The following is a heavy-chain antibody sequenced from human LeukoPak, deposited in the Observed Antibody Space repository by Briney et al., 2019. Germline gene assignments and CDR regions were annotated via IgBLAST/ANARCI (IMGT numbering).Heavy chain of an antibody. D-gene: IGHD6-19*01. CDR1: GFTFSSYS. CDR3: ASLYSSGWYGWFDP. J-gene: IGHJ5*02. CDR2: ISSSSSYI. V-gene: IGHV3-21*01. Sequence: GGSLRLSCAASGFTFSSYSMNWVRQAPGKGLEWVSSISSSSSYIYYADSVKGRFTISRDNAKSSLYLQMNSLRAEDTAVYYCASLYSSGWYGWFDPWGQGTLVTVSS.